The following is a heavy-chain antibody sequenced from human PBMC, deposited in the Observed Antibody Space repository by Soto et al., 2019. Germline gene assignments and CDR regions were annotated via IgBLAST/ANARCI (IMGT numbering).Heavy chain of an antibody. CDR1: GGSFSGYQ. Sequence: QVQLQQWGAGLLKPSETLSLTCAVYGGSFSGYQWTWIRQTPGKGLEWIGEINDSGNINYNPSLKSRATILLDTPKKQISLKLSSVTAAASAVYYCARGLILWFGELSRRGGYYYYMDVWGKGTTVTVSS. CDR3: ARGLILWFGELSRRGGYYYYMDV. CDR2: INDSGNI. D-gene: IGHD3-10*01. V-gene: IGHV4-34*01. J-gene: IGHJ6*03.